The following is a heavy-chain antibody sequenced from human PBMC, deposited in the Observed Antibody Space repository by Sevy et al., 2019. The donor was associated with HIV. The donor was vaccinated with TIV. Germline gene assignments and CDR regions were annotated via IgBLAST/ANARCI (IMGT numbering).Heavy chain of an antibody. CDR2: IGTLAET. D-gene: IGHD3-10*01. J-gene: IGHJ3*02. V-gene: IGHV3-13*01. CDR1: GFIFSNYD. CDR3: TRHGILPYGSGKAFDI. Sequence: GGSLRLSCVGSGFIFSNYDMHWVRQRTGKGLEWVASIGTLAETFYPDSVKGRFTISRENAKNSLFFQMNELRVGDTAVYFCTRHGILPYGSGKAFDIWGRGTTVTVSS.